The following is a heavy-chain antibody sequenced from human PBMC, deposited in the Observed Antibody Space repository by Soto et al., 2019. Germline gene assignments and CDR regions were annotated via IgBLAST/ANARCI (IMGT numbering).Heavy chain of an antibody. Sequence: QVQLVQSGAEVKRPGSSVKVSCKASGGTFSSYVFDWVRQTPGQGLAWMGRIIPMFGTTDYAQKFQGRVTISADESTTPAYMDLSSLRSDDTAVYYCAREALGATWDYWGQGTLVTVSS. J-gene: IGHJ4*02. D-gene: IGHD1-26*01. V-gene: IGHV1-69*13. CDR1: GGTFSSYV. CDR3: AREALGATWDY. CDR2: IIPMFGTT.